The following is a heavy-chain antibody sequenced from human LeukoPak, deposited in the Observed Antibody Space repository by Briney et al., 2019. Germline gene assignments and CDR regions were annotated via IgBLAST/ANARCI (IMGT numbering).Heavy chain of an antibody. V-gene: IGHV3-30-3*01. D-gene: IGHD3-10*01. CDR1: GFTFSSYA. J-gene: IGHJ4*02. CDR3: ARDVLLWFGELWSIDY. Sequence: SGGSLRLSCAASGFTFSSYAMHWVRQAPGKGLEWVAVISYDGSNKYYAGSVKGRFTISRDNSKNTLYLQMNSLRAEDTAVYYCARDVLLWFGELWSIDYWGQGTLVTVSS. CDR2: ISYDGSNK.